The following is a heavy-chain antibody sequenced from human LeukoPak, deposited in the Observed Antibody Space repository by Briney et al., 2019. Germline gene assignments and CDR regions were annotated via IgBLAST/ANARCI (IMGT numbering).Heavy chain of an antibody. CDR3: ARDRYYYDSSGFG. D-gene: IGHD3-22*01. Sequence: GASVKVSCKASGYTFTRYAITWVRQAPGQGPEWMGRISVHNGNTNYAQKFQGRVTITADKSTSTAYMELSSLRSEDTAVYYCARDRYYYDSSGFGWGQGTLVTVSS. V-gene: IGHV1-18*01. J-gene: IGHJ4*02. CDR2: ISVHNGNT. CDR1: GYTFTRYA.